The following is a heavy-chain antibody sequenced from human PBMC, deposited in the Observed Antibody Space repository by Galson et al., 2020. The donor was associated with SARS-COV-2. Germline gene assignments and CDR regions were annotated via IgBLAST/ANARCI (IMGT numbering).Heavy chain of an antibody. V-gene: IGHV3-23*03. D-gene: IGHD3-10*01. Sequence: GGSLRLSCAASGFTFRNYAMSWVRQAPGKGLEWVSVFYSDGNTYSADSVKGRFTISRDTSRDTLYLQMNSLRVEDTAVYYCAKDQNGWFAVDFWGQGTLVTVSP. J-gene: IGHJ4*02. CDR1: GFTFRNYA. CDR2: FYSDGNT. CDR3: AKDQNGWFAVDF.